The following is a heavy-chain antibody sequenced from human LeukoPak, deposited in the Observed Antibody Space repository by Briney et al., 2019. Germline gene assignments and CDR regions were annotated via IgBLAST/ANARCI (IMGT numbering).Heavy chain of an antibody. D-gene: IGHD6-13*01. CDR2: IYYSGST. CDR1: GGSISSSSYY. V-gene: IGHV4-39*01. CDR3: ATLDARSSWARIDY. J-gene: IGHJ4*02. Sequence: SETLSLTCTVSGGSISSSSYYWGWIRQPPGKGLEWIGSIYYSGSTYYNPSLRSRVTISVDTSKNQFSLKLSSVTAADTAVYYCATLDARSSWARIDYWGQGALVTVSS.